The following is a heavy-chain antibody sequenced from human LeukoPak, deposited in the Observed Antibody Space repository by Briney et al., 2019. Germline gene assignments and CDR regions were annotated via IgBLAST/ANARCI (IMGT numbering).Heavy chain of an antibody. D-gene: IGHD6-19*01. CDR2: IYYSGST. J-gene: IGHJ5*02. Sequence: PSQTLSLTCTVSGGSISSGGYYWSWIRQHPGKGLEWIGYIYYSGSTYYNPSLKSRVTISVDRSKNQFSLKLSSVTAADTAVYYCARVMSSEDWFDPWGQGTLVTVSS. CDR1: GGSISSGGYY. CDR3: ARVMSSEDWFDP. V-gene: IGHV4-31*03.